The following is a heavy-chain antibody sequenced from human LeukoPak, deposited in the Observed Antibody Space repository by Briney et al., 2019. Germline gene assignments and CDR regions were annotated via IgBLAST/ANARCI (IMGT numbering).Heavy chain of an antibody. CDR2: MYPGDSDT. D-gene: IGHD2-15*01. V-gene: IGHV5-51*01. CDR1: GNSFTSYW. J-gene: IGHJ4*02. Sequence: GESLKISCKGSGNSFTSYWIGWVRQLPGKGLEWMGIMYPGDSDTRYSPSFQGQVTISADKSISTAYLQWSSLKASDTAMYYCAASAYCSGGSCYYDYWGQGTLVTVSS. CDR3: AASAYCSGGSCYYDY.